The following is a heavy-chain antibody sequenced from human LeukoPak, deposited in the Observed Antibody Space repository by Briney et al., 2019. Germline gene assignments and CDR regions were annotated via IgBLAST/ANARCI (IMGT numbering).Heavy chain of an antibody. CDR1: GFTFGDNA. V-gene: IGHV3-49*04. Sequence: GGSLRLSCTTSGFTFGDNALSWVRQAPGKGLEGIASIRSKADGERAEYAASVEGRFTISRDDSRSIAYLQMNDLRTEDTAVYYCFRWQGGTQYFQYWGQGTLVTVSS. CDR2: IRSKADGERA. J-gene: IGHJ4*02. CDR3: FRWQGGTQYFQY.